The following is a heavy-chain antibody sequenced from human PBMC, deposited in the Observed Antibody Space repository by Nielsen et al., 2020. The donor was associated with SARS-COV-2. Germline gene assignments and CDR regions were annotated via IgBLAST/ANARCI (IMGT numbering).Heavy chain of an antibody. CDR1: GFTFSSYG. V-gene: IGHV3-33*01. D-gene: IGHD6-19*01. CDR2: IWYDGSNK. J-gene: IGHJ4*02. CDR3: ARDSSGWDHPGDY. Sequence: GESLKISCAASGFTFSSYGMHWVRQAPGKGLEWVAVIWYDGSNKYYADSVKGRFTISRDNSKNTLYLQMNSLRAEDTAVYYCARDSSGWDHPGDYWGQGTLVTVSS.